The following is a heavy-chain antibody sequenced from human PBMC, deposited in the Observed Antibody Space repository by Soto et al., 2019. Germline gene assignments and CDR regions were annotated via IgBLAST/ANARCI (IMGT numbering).Heavy chain of an antibody. Sequence: HPGGSLRLSCAASGFTFSSYAMSRVRQAPGKGLEWVSAISGSGGSTYYADSVKGRFTISRDNSKNTLYLQMNSLRAEDTAVYYCAKGGVGSSGTSFAIWGQGTMVTVSS. CDR2: ISGSGGST. V-gene: IGHV3-23*01. CDR1: GFTFSSYA. CDR3: AKGGVGSSGTSFAI. J-gene: IGHJ3*02. D-gene: IGHD2-8*02.